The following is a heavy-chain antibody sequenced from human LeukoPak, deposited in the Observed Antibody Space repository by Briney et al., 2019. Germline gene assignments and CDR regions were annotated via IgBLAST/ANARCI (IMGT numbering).Heavy chain of an antibody. D-gene: IGHD4-17*01. CDR2: IYYTGAA. CDR3: AKFATVTTPNWIDF. V-gene: IGHV4-59*01. Sequence: SETLSLTCTVSGGSISGYFWSWIRQPPGEGLDFIGYIYYTGAASYNPSLNSRVTMSVDTSKNQFSLRLSSVTAADTAVYYCAKFATVTTPNWIDFWGQGSLVTVSS. J-gene: IGHJ5*01. CDR1: GGSISGYF.